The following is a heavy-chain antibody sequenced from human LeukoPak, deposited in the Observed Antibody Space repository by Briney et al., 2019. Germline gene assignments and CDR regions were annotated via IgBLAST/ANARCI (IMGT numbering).Heavy chain of an antibody. J-gene: IGHJ4*02. V-gene: IGHV1-2*02. D-gene: IGHD3-16*01. CDR1: GYTFNGYY. Sequence: GASVKVSCQASGYTFNGYYIHWVRQAPGQGLEWMGWINPNSAGTDIAQKFQGRVTMTTDTSTSTAYMELRSLRSDDTAVYYCAREGLGELTLDCWGQGTLVTVSS. CDR2: INPNSAGT. CDR3: AREGLGELTLDC.